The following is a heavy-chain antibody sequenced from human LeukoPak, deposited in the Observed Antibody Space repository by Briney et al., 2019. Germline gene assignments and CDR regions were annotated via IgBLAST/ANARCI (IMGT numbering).Heavy chain of an antibody. V-gene: IGHV3-23*01. J-gene: IGHJ4*02. D-gene: IGHD3-9*01. CDR2: ITDSDGSS. Sequence: PGTSLRLSCVASGFTFTNYAMSWVPQPPGKGLEWVSAITDSDGSSYYADYVKGRFTISRDNSKNTLYLQVNSLRAEDTAVYYCAKWGDYDILTGYYVPDYWGQGTLVTVSS. CDR1: GFTFTNYA. CDR3: AKWGDYDILTGYYVPDY.